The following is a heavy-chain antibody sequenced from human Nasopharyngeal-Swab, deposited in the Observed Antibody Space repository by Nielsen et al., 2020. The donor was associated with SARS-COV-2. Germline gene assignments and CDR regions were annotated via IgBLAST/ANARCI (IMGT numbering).Heavy chain of an antibody. CDR2: ISYDGSNK. J-gene: IGHJ3*02. Sequence: GESLKISCAAPGFPFRSYAMHWVRPAPGKGLEWVAVISYDGSNKYYADSVKGRFTISRDNSKNTLYLQMNSLGAEDTAVYYCARDPMIWGSYRLHAFGIWGQGTMVTVSS. V-gene: IGHV3-30-3*01. D-gene: IGHD3-16*02. CDR1: GFPFRSYA. CDR3: ARDPMIWGSYRLHAFGI.